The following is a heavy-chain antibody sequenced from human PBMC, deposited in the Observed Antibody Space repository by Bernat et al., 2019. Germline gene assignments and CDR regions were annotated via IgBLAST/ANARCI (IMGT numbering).Heavy chain of an antibody. D-gene: IGHD5-18*01. CDR1: GFTFSSSY. V-gene: IGHV3-64D*06. CDR2: ISGNGDIT. Sequence: VQLVESGGGVVQPGRSLRLSCAASGFTFSSSYMHWVRQAAGKGPEYISSISGNGDITYYADSVKGRFTVSRDNSKNTLHLQMSSLRTEDTAVYYCVRDRAIDYWGQGVLVTVSS. J-gene: IGHJ4*02. CDR3: VRDRAIDY.